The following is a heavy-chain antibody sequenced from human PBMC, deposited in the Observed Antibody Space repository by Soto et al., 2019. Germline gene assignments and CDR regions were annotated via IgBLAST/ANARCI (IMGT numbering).Heavy chain of an antibody. Sequence: SETLSLTCAVYGGSFSGYYWSWIRQPPGKGLEWIGEINHSGSTNYNPSLKSRVTISVDTSKNQFSLKLSSVTAADTAVYYCARGYVLRFLEWLPVSYFDYWGQGTLVTVSS. CDR1: GGSFSGYY. V-gene: IGHV4-34*01. D-gene: IGHD3-3*01. J-gene: IGHJ4*02. CDR2: INHSGST. CDR3: ARGYVLRFLEWLPVSYFDY.